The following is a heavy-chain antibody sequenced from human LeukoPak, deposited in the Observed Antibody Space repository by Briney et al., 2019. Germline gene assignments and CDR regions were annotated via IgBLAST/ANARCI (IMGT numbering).Heavy chain of an antibody. D-gene: IGHD2-2*01. Sequence: GESLKISCMGSGYSFTSYWIGWVRQMPGKGLEWMGIIYPGDSDTIYSPSFQGQVNISADKSISTAYLQWSSLKASDTAMYYCARRDGYCSSTSCYADYYYGMDVWGQGTTVTVSS. CDR2: IYPGDSDT. V-gene: IGHV5-51*01. CDR3: ARRDGYCSSTSCYADYYYGMDV. J-gene: IGHJ6*02. CDR1: GYSFTSYW.